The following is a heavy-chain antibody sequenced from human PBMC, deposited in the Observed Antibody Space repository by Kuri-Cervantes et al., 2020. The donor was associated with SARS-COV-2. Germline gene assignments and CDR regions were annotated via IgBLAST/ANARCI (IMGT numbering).Heavy chain of an antibody. Sequence: ASVKVSCKASGYTFTSYYMHWVRQAPGQGLEWMGIINPSGGSTSYAQKFQGRVTMTRDTSTSTAYMELRSLRSDDTAVYYCARTGVRILEWLSKDADAFDIWGQGTMVTVSS. V-gene: IGHV1-46*01. CDR2: INPSGGST. J-gene: IGHJ3*02. CDR1: GYTFTSYY. CDR3: ARTGVRILEWLSKDADAFDI. D-gene: IGHD3-3*01.